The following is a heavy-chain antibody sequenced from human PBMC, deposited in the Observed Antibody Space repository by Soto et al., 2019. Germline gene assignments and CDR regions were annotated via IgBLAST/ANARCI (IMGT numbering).Heavy chain of an antibody. V-gene: IGHV5-51*01. CDR2: IYPGDSDT. D-gene: IGHD3-22*01. CDR1: GYSFTSYW. J-gene: IGHJ6*02. CDR3: ARLAYDSSGYYYYYYGMDV. Sequence: LGESLKISCKGSGYSFTSYWIGWVRQMPGKGLEWMGIIYPGDSDTRYSPSFQGQVTISADKSISTAYLQWSSLKASDTAMYYCARLAYDSSGYYYYYYGMDVWGQGTTVTVSS.